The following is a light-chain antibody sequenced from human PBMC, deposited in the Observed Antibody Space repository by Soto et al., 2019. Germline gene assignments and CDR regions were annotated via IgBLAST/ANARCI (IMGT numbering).Light chain of an antibody. CDR2: EVS. V-gene: IGLV2-14*01. Sequence: QPVLTRPAPVPGSPGQSITITCTGTSSDVGGYNYVSWYQQHPGKAPKLTIFEVSYRPSGMSNRFSASKSGDTSSLTISGLHADDEADYYCCSYTDSRTHIFGSGTKVTVL. CDR1: SSDVGGYNY. J-gene: IGLJ1*01. CDR3: CSYTDSRTHI.